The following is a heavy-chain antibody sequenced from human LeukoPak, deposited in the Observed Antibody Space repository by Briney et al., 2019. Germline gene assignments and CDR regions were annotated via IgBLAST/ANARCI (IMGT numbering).Heavy chain of an antibody. Sequence: PSETLSVTCAVYGGSLSGYYWSWIRQPPGNGLEWIGEINRSGSTNYNPSLKSRVTISVDTSKNQFSLKLSSVTAADTAVYYCARATRGSNWFDPWGQGTLVTVSS. D-gene: IGHD1-1*01. J-gene: IGHJ5*02. CDR1: GGSLSGYY. CDR2: INRSGST. CDR3: ARATRGSNWFDP. V-gene: IGHV4-34*01.